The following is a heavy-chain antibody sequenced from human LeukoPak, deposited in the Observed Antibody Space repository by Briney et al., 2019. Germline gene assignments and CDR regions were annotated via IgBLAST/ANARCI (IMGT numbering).Heavy chain of an antibody. V-gene: IGHV3-11*04. CDR2: IRSSGDTI. Sequence: GGSLRLSCAASGFTFSDYYMSWIRQAPGKGLEWVSTIRSSGDTIYYADSVKGRFTISRDNAKNSLYLQMNSLRAEDTAVYYCVRDYENLTGSKTRFHYWGQGTLVTVSS. D-gene: IGHD3-9*01. J-gene: IGHJ4*02. CDR1: GFTFSDYY. CDR3: VRDYENLTGSKTRFHY.